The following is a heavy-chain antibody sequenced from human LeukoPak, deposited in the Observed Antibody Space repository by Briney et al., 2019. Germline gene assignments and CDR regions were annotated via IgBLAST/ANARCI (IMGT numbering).Heavy chain of an antibody. CDR1: GGSVSSGPYY. D-gene: IGHD2-15*01. CDR2: IHYSGST. CDR3: ARDVGGTVDY. J-gene: IGHJ4*02. Sequence: SETLSLTCTVSGGSVSSGPYYWSWIRQPPGKGLEWIGHIHYSGSTNYNPSLKSRVTISVDTSKNQFSLKLSSVTAADTAVYYCARDVGGTVDYWGQGTLVTVSS. V-gene: IGHV4-61*01.